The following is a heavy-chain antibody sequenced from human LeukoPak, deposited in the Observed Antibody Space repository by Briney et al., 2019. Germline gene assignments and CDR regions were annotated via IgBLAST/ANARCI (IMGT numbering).Heavy chain of an antibody. CDR3: ARDGARQGFDY. CDR1: GGSISSGGYS. CDR2: IYHSGST. Sequence: SQTLSLTCAVSGGSISSGGYSWSWIRQPPGKGLEWIGYIYHSGSTYHNPSLKSRVTISVDRSKNQFSLKLSSVTAADTAVYYCARDGARQGFDYWGQGTLVTVSS. J-gene: IGHJ4*02. D-gene: IGHD3-16*01. V-gene: IGHV4-30-2*01.